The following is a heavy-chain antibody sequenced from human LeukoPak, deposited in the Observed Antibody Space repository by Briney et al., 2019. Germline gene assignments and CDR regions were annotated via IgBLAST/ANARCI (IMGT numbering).Heavy chain of an antibody. Sequence: SETLSLTCTVSGGSISSYYWSWIRQPPGKGLEWIGYVYYSGSTNYNPSLKSRVYISVDTSKNQFSLKLRSVTAADTAVYYCVRAAGSSSWSTWGQGALVTVSS. CDR2: VYYSGST. CDR1: GGSISSYY. J-gene: IGHJ5*02. CDR3: VRAAGSSSWST. V-gene: IGHV4-59*01. D-gene: IGHD6-13*01.